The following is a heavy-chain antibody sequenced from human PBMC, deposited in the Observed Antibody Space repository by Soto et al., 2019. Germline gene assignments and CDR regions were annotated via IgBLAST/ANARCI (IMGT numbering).Heavy chain of an antibody. V-gene: IGHV1-69*12. CDR3: ARVGSSGWYVDDY. CDR2: IIPIFGTA. J-gene: IGHJ4*02. D-gene: IGHD6-19*01. Sequence: QVQLVQSGAEVKKPGSSVKVSCKASGGTFSSYAISWGRHAPGQGLEWMGGIIPIFGTANYAQKFQGRVTITADESTSTAYMELSSLISEDTAVYYCARVGSSGWYVDDYWGQGTLVTVSS. CDR1: GGTFSSYA.